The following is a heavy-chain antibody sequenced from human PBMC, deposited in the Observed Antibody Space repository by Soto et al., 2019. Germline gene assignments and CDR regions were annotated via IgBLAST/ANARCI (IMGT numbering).Heavy chain of an antibody. CDR1: GYSFTDYH. V-gene: IGHV1-2*04. D-gene: IGHD2-8*01. Sequence: QVQVVQSGAEMKKPGASVRVSCKASGYSFTDYHIHWVRQAPGQGLEWLGRINPKSGGTSTAQKFQGWVTMTRDRSISTVYMELTRLRSDDTAVYFCARGHSTDCSNGVCSFFYNHEMDVWGQGTTVTVSS. J-gene: IGHJ6*02. CDR3: ARGHSTDCSNGVCSFFYNHEMDV. CDR2: INPKSGGT.